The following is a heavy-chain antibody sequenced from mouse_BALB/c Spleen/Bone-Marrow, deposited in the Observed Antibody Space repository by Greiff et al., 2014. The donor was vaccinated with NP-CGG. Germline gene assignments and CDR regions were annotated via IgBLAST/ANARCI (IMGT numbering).Heavy chain of an antibody. V-gene: IGHV14-3*02. Sequence: EVQLQQSGAELVKPGASVKLSCTASGFNIKNTYIHWVKQRPEQGLEWIGRIDPANVNTKYDPKFQGKATITADTSSNTAYLQLSSLTPEDTAVYYRATYYYGSSLFAYWGQGTLVTVSA. CDR1: GFNIKNTY. J-gene: IGHJ3*01. CDR2: IDPANVNT. D-gene: IGHD1-1*01. CDR3: ATYYYGSSLFAY.